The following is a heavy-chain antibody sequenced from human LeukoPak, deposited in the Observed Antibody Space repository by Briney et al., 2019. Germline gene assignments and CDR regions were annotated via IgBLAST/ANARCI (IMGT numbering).Heavy chain of an antibody. V-gene: IGHV1-2*02. D-gene: IGHD6-6*01. CDR2: INPNSGGT. CDR1: GYTFTGYY. Sequence: ASVKVSCKASGYTFTGYYMHWVRQAPGQGLEWMGWINPNSGGTNYAQKFQGRVTMTRDTSISTAYMELSRLRSDDTAVYYCARDLIAARYYYYYYMDVWGKGTTVTVSS. J-gene: IGHJ6*03. CDR3: ARDLIAARYYYYYYMDV.